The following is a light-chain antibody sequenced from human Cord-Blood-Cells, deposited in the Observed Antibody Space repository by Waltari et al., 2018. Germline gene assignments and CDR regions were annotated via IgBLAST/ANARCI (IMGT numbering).Light chain of an antibody. J-gene: IGKJ1*01. CDR2: AAS. CDR1: QSISSY. V-gene: IGKV1-39*01. CDR3: QPRYSTPWT. Sequence: DIQMTQSPSSLSASVGDRVTITCRASQSISSYLNWYQQKPGKAPKLLIYAASSLQSGVPSRFSGSGSETAFTLTISSLQTEDFATYYCQPRYSTPWTFGQGTKVEIK.